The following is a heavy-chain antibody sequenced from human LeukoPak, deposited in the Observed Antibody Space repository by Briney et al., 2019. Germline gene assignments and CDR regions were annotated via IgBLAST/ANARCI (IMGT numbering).Heavy chain of an antibody. CDR1: GFTFSNYD. Sequence: PGGSLRLSCAASGFTFSNYDMHWVRQATGKGLEWVSAIGTAGDTFYPGSVKGRFTISRENAKNSLYLQMNNMRAGDTAVYYCARGPRYCFDSWGQGTLVTVSS. V-gene: IGHV3-13*01. J-gene: IGHJ4*02. CDR3: ARGPRYCFDS. CDR2: IGTAGDT.